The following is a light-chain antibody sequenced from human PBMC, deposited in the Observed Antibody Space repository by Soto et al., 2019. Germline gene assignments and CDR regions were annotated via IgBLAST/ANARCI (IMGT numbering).Light chain of an antibody. CDR3: AAWDDSLSGPV. V-gene: IGLV1-40*01. CDR1: RSNLGANYA. CDR2: DNT. J-gene: IGLJ3*02. Sequence: QSVLTQPPSVSGAAGQRVTISCTGSRSNLGANYAVHWYQQLPGTAPKLLIYDNTKRPSGVPDRFSGSKSDTSASLAISGLQFEDEAVYYCAAWDDSLSGPVFGGGTKLTVL.